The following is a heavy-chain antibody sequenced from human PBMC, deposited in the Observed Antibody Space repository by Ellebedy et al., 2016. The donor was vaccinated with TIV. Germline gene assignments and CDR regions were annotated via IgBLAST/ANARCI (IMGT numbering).Heavy chain of an antibody. Sequence: SQTLSLTCXVSGGSIRSSSYYWGWIRQPPGKGLEWIGSIYYSGNTYYNPSLKSRVTISIDTSKNQFSLRLSSVTAADTAIYRCARRKVTIPRADAYFDYWGQGILVTVSS. J-gene: IGHJ4*02. CDR2: IYYSGNT. CDR3: ARRKVTIPRADAYFDY. CDR1: GGSIRSSSYY. D-gene: IGHD3-3*01. V-gene: IGHV4-39*01.